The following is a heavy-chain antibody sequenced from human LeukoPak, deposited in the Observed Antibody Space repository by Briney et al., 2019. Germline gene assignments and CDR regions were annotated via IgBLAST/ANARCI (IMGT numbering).Heavy chain of an antibody. CDR1: GYTFTSYA. CDR2: INACNGNT. V-gene: IGHV1-3*01. Sequence: ASVKVSCKASGYTFTSYAMHWVRQAPGQRLEWMGWINACNGNTKYSHKFQGRVTITRDTSASTAYMELSSLRSEDTAVYYCARDRRGWYIFDYWGQGTLVTVSS. CDR3: ARDRRGWYIFDY. D-gene: IGHD6-19*01. J-gene: IGHJ4*02.